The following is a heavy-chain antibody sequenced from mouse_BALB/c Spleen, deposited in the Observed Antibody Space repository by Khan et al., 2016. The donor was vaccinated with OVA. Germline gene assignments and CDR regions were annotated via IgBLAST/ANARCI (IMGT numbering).Heavy chain of an antibody. CDR2: INTYTGEP. D-gene: IGHD2-10*01. Sequence: QIQLVQSGPELKKPGETVKISCKASGKTFTNYGMNWVKQAPGKGLKWMGWINTYTGEPTYADDFKGRFAFSLEASASTAYLQINNLKDEDTATYFCTRPPYFSYVMVYWGQGTSVNVSS. CDR3: TRPPYFSYVMVY. CDR1: GKTFTNYG. V-gene: IGHV9-3-1*01. J-gene: IGHJ4*01.